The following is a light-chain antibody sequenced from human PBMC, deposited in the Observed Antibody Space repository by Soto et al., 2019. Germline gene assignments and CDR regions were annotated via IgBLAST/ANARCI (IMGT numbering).Light chain of an antibody. J-gene: IGKJ5*01. CDR1: QTISNM. CDR3: QQYGSSPPIT. V-gene: IGKV3-20*01. CDR2: GAS. Sequence: EVVMTQSPATLSVSPGDKVSLSCRANQTISNMLAWYQQKPGQAPRLLIHGASSRATGIPDRFSGSGSATDFTPTISRLEPEDFAVYYCQQYGSSPPITFGQGTRLEIK.